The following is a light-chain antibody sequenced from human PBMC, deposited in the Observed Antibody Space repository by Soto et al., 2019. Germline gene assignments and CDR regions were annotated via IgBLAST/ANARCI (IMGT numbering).Light chain of an antibody. V-gene: IGLV3-21*02. CDR3: QVWDSSSDRVV. CDR1: NIGTKS. J-gene: IGLJ2*01. Sequence: SYELTQPPSVSVAPGQTARITCGGNNIGTKSVHWYQQKPGQALVLVVYDDADRPSGIPDQFSGSNSGNTATLTISRVEAGDEADYYCQVWDSSSDRVVFGGGTKLTVL. CDR2: DDA.